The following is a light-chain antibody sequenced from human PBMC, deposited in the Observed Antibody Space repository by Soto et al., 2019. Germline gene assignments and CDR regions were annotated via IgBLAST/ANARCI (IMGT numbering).Light chain of an antibody. CDR2: GAS. J-gene: IGKJ5*01. CDR3: QQRSTWPPSIT. CDR1: QSVSSS. V-gene: IGKV3-11*01. Sequence: EIVLTQSPATLSLSPGERATLSCRASQSVSSSLAWYQQKPGQAPRLFIYGASNRASGIPARFSGSGSGTDFTLTINSLEPEDFAVYYCQQRSTWPPSITFGQGTRLEIK.